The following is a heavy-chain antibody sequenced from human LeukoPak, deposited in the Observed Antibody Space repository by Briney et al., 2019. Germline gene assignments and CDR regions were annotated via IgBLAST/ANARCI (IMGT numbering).Heavy chain of an antibody. Sequence: PGGSLRLSCAASGFTFSSYWMHWVRQTPGKGLEWVANIKHDGSEKYCVDSVEGRFTISRDNAKNSLHLQMNSLRAEDTAVYYCARLGTAEGTLEDYWGQGTLVTVSS. CDR2: IKHDGSEK. D-gene: IGHD6-13*01. CDR1: GFTFSSYW. V-gene: IGHV3-7*01. CDR3: ARLGTAEGTLEDY. J-gene: IGHJ4*02.